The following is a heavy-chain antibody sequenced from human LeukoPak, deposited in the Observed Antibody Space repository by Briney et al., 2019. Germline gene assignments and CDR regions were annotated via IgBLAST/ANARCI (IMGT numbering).Heavy chain of an antibody. V-gene: IGHV1-69*05. Sequence: SVKVSCKASGGTFSSYAISWVRQAPGQGLEWMGGIIPIFGTANYAQKFQGRVTITTDESTSTAYMELSSLRSEYTAVYYCARVGLELREDPHDYWGQGTLVTVSS. CDR2: IIPIFGTA. J-gene: IGHJ4*02. D-gene: IGHD1-7*01. CDR3: ARVGLELREDPHDY. CDR1: GGTFSSYA.